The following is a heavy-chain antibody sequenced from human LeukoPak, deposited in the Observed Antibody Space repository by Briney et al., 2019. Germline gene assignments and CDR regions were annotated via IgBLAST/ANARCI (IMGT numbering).Heavy chain of an antibody. D-gene: IGHD2-2*01. CDR1: GYIFSNYG. CDR3: ARSNLRRPASPFDY. V-gene: IGHV1-18*01. J-gene: IGHJ4*02. CDR2: ISGYNGHT. Sequence: GASVKVSCKASGYIFSNYGINLVRLAPGQGPEWMGWISGYNGHTNYAQRFQGRVTMTTDKSTNTVYMDLRSLTSDDTAVYYCARSNLRRPASPFDYWGQGTLVTVSS.